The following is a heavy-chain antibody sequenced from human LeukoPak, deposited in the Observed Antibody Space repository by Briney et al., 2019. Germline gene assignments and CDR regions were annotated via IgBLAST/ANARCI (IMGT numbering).Heavy chain of an antibody. J-gene: IGHJ4*02. Sequence: GASVTVSCKASGGTFSNYALSWVRQAPGQGLEWMGGIIPMLGTANYAQKFQGRVTITADQSTSTAYMELSSLRSEDTAVYSCARSPSGYSGYGPVYYWGQGTLVTVSS. V-gene: IGHV1-69*10. CDR1: GGTFSNYA. D-gene: IGHD5-12*01. CDR3: ARSPSGYSGYGPVYY. CDR2: IIPMLGTA.